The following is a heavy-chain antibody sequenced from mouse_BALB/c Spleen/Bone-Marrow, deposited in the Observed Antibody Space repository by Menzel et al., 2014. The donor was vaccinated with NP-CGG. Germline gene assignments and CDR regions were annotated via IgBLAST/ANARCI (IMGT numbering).Heavy chain of an antibody. Sequence: VQGVESGPGLVAPSQSLSITCTVSGFSLTSYGVHWVRRPPGKGLEWLGVIWAGGSTNYNSALMSRLSISKDNSKSQVFLKMNSLQTDDTAMYYCARAPLLRYHYAMDYWGQGTSVTVSS. CDR1: GFSLTSYG. V-gene: IGHV2-9*02. CDR2: IWAGGST. CDR3: ARAPLLRYHYAMDY. D-gene: IGHD1-1*01. J-gene: IGHJ4*01.